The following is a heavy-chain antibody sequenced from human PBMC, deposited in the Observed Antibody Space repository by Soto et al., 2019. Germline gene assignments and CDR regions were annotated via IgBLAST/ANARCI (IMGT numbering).Heavy chain of an antibody. J-gene: IGHJ4*02. CDR1: GGTFSTYA. V-gene: IGHV1-69*01. Sequence: QVQLVQSGAEVKKPGSSVKVSCKASGGTFSTYAITWVQQAPGQGLEWLGGIIPIFGTTDYARKFQGRVTITAAESTCTVFIELSSLTSEDTAVYYCARGVGAYYFDYWGQGTLVTVSS. CDR3: ARGVGAYYFDY. D-gene: IGHD1-26*01. CDR2: IIPIFGTT.